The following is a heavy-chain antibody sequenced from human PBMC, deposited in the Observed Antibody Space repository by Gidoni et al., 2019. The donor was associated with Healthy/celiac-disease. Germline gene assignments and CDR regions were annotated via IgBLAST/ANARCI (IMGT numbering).Heavy chain of an antibody. D-gene: IGHD6-13*01. Sequence: VQLVESGGGVGQPGRSLRLSCAASGFTFSSYAMHWVRQAPGKGLEWVAVISYDGSNKYYADSVKGRFTISRDNSKNTLYLQMNSLRAEDTAVYYCARDSAAGIFWYFDLWGRGTLVTVSS. V-gene: IGHV3-30-3*01. CDR3: ARDSAAGIFWYFDL. J-gene: IGHJ2*01. CDR1: GFTFSSYA. CDR2: ISYDGSNK.